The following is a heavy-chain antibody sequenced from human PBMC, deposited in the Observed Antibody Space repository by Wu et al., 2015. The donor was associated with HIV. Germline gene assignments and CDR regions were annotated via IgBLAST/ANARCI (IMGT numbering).Heavy chain of an antibody. D-gene: IGHD6-19*01. V-gene: IGHV1-69*05. Sequence: QAQLLQFGAEVKKPGSSVKVTCKASGDGFTSYAVSWVRQAPGQGLEWMGGINPLFGTTRHAQKFQDRMTIITDEAKTIVYLELDSLRFDDTAVYYCARNTDSVATSLYSLGVWGQGTTVTVSS. J-gene: IGHJ6*02. CDR3: ARNTDSVATSLYSLGV. CDR1: GDGFTSYA. CDR2: INPLFGTT.